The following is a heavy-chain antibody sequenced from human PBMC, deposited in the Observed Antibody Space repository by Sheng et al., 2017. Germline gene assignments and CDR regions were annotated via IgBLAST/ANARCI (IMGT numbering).Heavy chain of an antibody. J-gene: IGHJ1*01. Sequence: QVQLEESGPGLVKPSESLSLTCTVSGGSISSHYWNWIRQAPGKGLEWIGYVQYSGSTYYNPSLKTRADISLDMPKNQFFLKVTSLTAADTAVYYCARGTWSLNFDNWGPGTLVTVSS. CDR2: VQYSGST. V-gene: IGHV4-59*11. CDR3: ARGTWSLNFDN. CDR1: GGSISSHY. D-gene: IGHD2-15*01.